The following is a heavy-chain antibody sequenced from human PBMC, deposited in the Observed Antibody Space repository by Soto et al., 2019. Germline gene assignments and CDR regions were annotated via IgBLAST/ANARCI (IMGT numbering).Heavy chain of an antibody. CDR2: MYSGGTT. CDR1: GLLVRNNY. Sequence: PGGSLTPSCAASGLLVRNNYMSSVRQAPGKGLEWVSIMYSGGTTYYADSVEVRFTMSRDDTKNMVYLQMNSLRAEDTAVYYCARPHPPTSCSGSNCSGYWGQVTQVTVS. J-gene: IGHJ4*02. CDR3: ARPHPPTSCSGSNCSGY. D-gene: IGHD1-26*01. V-gene: IGHV3-53*01.